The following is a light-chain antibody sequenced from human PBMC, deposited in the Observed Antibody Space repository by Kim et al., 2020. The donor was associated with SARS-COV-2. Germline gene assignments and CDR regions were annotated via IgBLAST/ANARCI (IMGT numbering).Light chain of an antibody. J-gene: IGKJ2*01. V-gene: IGKV3-20*01. Sequence: SPGERATLSFRASQSISSSYLAWYQQKPGQAPRLLIYGASSRATGIPDRFSGSGSETDFTLSISRLEPEDFAVYYCQQYGSSPPYSFGQGTKLEI. CDR3: QQYGSSPPYS. CDR1: QSISSSY. CDR2: GAS.